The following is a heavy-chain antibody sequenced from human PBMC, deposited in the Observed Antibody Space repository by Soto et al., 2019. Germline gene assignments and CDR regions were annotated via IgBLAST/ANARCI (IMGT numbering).Heavy chain of an antibody. CDR3: ARHGGDCAGDCYSVPLDY. D-gene: IGHD2-21*02. J-gene: IGHJ4*02. V-gene: IGHV4-39*01. CDR2: IYYSGHT. CDR1: GGSIIGSSYY. Sequence: PSETLSLTCTVSGGSIIGSSYYFFCIRQPPWNALECIGSIYYSGHTYYNPSLKSRLTISVDKSKNQFSLKLNSVTAADTAVYYCARHGGDCAGDCYSVPLDYWGQGTLVTVSS.